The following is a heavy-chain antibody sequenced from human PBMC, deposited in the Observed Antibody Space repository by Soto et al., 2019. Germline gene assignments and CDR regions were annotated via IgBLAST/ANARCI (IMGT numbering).Heavy chain of an antibody. Sequence: SETLSLTCNVSGGSISNYYWTWVRQSPEKGLEWIGYMYYNGNINYNPSLKSRVTISIDTSKNQFPLTLKSVTAADTAVYYCASGGNWFDPWGQGVLVTVSS. CDR3: ASGGNWFDP. CDR2: MYYNGNI. J-gene: IGHJ5*02. CDR1: GGSISNYY. D-gene: IGHD3-16*01. V-gene: IGHV4-59*01.